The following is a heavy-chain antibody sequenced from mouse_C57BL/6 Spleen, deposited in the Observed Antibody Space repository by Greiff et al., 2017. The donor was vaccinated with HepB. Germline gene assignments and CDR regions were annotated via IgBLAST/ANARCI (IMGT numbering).Heavy chain of an antibody. CDR2: IYPGSGST. V-gene: IGHV1-55*01. J-gene: IGHJ3*01. CDR1: GYTFTSYW. Sequence: QVQLQQPGAELVKPGASVKMSCKASGYTFTSYWITWVKQRPGQGLEWIGDIYPGSGSTNYNEKFKSKATLTVDTSSSTAYMQLSSLTSEDSAVYYGAGFPYGMAWFDYWGQGTPVTVSA. CDR3: AGFPYGMAWFDY. D-gene: IGHD1-1*01.